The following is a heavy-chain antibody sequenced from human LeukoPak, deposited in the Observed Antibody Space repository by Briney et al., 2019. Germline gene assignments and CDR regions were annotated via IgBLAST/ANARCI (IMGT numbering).Heavy chain of an antibody. CDR1: GYTLTELS. CDR2: IIPIFGTA. CDR3: AQATGNYFDY. J-gene: IGHJ4*02. D-gene: IGHD3-10*01. V-gene: IGHV1-69*13. Sequence: SVKVSCKVSGYTLTELSMHWVRQAPGQGLEWMGGIIPIFGTANYAQKFQGRVTITADESTSTAYMELSSLRSEDTAVYYCAQATGNYFDYWGQGTLVTVSS.